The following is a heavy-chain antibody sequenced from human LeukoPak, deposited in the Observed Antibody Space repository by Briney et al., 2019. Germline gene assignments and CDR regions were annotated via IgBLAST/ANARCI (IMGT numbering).Heavy chain of an antibody. Sequence: GGSLRLSCAASGFTFSSYNMNWVRQAPGKGLEWVSVSSSSSSTIYYADSVKGRFTISRDNAKNSLYLQMNSLRAEDTAVYYCAIRKSGNAIDYWGQGTLVTVSS. CDR2: SSSSSSTI. D-gene: IGHD5-12*01. V-gene: IGHV3-48*01. J-gene: IGHJ4*02. CDR3: AIRKSGNAIDY. CDR1: GFTFSSYN.